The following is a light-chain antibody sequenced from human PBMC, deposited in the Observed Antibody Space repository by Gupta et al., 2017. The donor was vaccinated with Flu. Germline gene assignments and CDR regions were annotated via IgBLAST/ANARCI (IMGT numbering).Light chain of an antibody. V-gene: IGLV1-44*01. J-gene: IGLJ3*02. CDR2: NNN. CDR1: SSNIGSNT. CDR3: ATWDDNLNGWV. Sequence: SSSNIGSNTVNWYQQVPGTAPKPLNYNNNQRPSGVPDRFTGSKSGTSASLAISGLQSGDEGDYYCATWDDNLNGWVFGGGAKLTVL.